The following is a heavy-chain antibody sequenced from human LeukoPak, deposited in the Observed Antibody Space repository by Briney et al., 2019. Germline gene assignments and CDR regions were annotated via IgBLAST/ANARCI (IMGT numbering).Heavy chain of an antibody. CDR3: AKARALYYYYYGMDV. V-gene: IGHV3-9*01. J-gene: IGHJ6*02. CDR2: ISWNSGSI. Sequence: GGSLRLSCAASGFTFDDYTMHWVRQAPGKGLEWVSGISWNSGSIGYADSVKGRFTISRDNAKNSLYLQMNSLRAEDTALYYCAKARALYYYYYGMDVWGQGTTVTVSS. CDR1: GFTFDDYT.